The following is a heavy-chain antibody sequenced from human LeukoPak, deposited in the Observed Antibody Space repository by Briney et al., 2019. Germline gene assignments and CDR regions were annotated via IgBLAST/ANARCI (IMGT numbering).Heavy chain of an antibody. D-gene: IGHD5-12*01. CDR1: GGSISSYY. CDR2: IYCSGST. J-gene: IGHJ4*02. V-gene: IGHV4-59*01. CDR3: ARGYSGYDHTFDY. Sequence: SETLSLTCTVSGGSISSYYWSWIRQPPGKGLEWIGYIYCSGSTNYNPSLESRVTISVDTSKNQFSLKLSSVIAADTAVYYCARGYSGYDHTFDYWGQGTLVTVSS.